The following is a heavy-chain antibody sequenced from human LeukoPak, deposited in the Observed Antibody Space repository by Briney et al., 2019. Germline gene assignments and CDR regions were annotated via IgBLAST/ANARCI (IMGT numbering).Heavy chain of an antibody. V-gene: IGHV3-23*01. J-gene: IGHJ4*02. CDR1: EFIFSMYA. CDR2: ISGGGGGT. CDR3: AKDLRVDSSGLDF. D-gene: IGHD3-22*01. Sequence: PGGSLRLSCAASEFIFSMYAMSWVRQAPGKGLEWVSAISGGGGGTYYADSVKGRFTISRDNSKNTLYLQMNRRRAGDTAVYFCAKDLRVDSSGLDFWGQGTLVTVSS.